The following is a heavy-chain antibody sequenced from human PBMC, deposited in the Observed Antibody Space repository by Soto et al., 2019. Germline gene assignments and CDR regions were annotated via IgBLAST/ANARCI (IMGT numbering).Heavy chain of an antibody. J-gene: IGHJ6*02. Sequence: PGGSLRLSCAASGFTFSSCGMHWGRQAPGKGLEWVAVISYDGSNRYYADSVKGRFTISRDNSKNTLYLQMNSLRAEDTAVYYCAKDLTESIITIFGVHGLGMDVWGQGTTVTVSS. CDR2: ISYDGSNR. V-gene: IGHV3-30*18. CDR1: GFTFSSCG. CDR3: AKDLTESIITIFGVHGLGMDV. D-gene: IGHD3-3*01.